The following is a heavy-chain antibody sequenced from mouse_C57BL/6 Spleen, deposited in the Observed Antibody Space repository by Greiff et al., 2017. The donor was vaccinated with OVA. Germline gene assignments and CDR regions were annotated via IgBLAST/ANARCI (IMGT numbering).Heavy chain of an antibody. Sequence: EVKLVESGGGLVKPGGSLKLSCAASGFTFSDYGLHWVRQAPEQGLEWVAYISSGSSTIYYADTVKGRFTISRDNAKNTLFLQMTSLRSEDTAMYYCASPDSSGSLDYWGQGTSVTVSS. CDR2: ISSGSSTI. J-gene: IGHJ4*01. CDR1: GFTFSDYG. CDR3: ASPDSSGSLDY. V-gene: IGHV5-17*01. D-gene: IGHD3-2*02.